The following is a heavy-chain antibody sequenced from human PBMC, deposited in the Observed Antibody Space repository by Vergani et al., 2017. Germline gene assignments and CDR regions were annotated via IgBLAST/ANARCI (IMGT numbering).Heavy chain of an antibody. Sequence: QVELVESGGGVVQPGGSLRLSCAASGFAFSDFAMHWLRQAPGKGPEWVALISYDGKSKYYGDSLKGQFTISRDNSKNTLYLQMSELQTEDTAVYYCVKGGYCTSASCQDAFDVWGRGTLVIVSS. V-gene: IGHV3-30*18. CDR1: GFAFSDFA. CDR3: VKGGYCTSASCQDAFDV. D-gene: IGHD2-2*01. CDR2: ISYDGKSK. J-gene: IGHJ3*01.